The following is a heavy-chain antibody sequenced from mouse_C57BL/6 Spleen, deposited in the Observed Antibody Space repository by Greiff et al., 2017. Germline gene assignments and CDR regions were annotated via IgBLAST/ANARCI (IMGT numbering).Heavy chain of an antibody. J-gene: IGHJ4*01. Sequence: VQLKESGGGLVKPGGSLKLSCAASGFTFSDYGMHWVRQAPEKGLEWVAYISSGSSTIYYADTVKGRFTISRDNAKNTLFLQMTSLRSEDTAMYYCARQRGRAMDYWGQGTSVTVSS. CDR1: GFTFSDYG. V-gene: IGHV5-17*01. CDR2: ISSGSSTI. CDR3: ARQRGRAMDY.